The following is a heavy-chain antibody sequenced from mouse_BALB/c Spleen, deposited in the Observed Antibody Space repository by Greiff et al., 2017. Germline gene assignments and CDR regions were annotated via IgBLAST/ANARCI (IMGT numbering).Heavy chain of an antibody. Sequence: EVKLVESGGGLVQPGGSLKLSCAASGFTFSSYGMSWVRQTPDKRLELVATINSNGGSTYYPDSVKGRFTISRDNAKNTLYLQMSSLKSEDTAMYYCARRTGSDYFDYWGQGTTLTVSS. CDR3: ARRTGSDYFDY. V-gene: IGHV5-6-3*01. CDR1: GFTFSSYG. CDR2: INSNGGST. J-gene: IGHJ2*01. D-gene: IGHD4-1*01.